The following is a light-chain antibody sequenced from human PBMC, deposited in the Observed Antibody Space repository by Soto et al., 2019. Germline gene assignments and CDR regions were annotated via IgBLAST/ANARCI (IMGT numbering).Light chain of an antibody. CDR2: INN. CDR3: AAWDDGLNGVV. J-gene: IGLJ7*01. CDR1: GSNIGGNA. Sequence: QSVLTQPPSASGTPGQRVTLTCSGGGSNIGGNAVNWYQQLPGTAPKLLIYINNQRPSEVPDRFSGSKSGTSASLAISGLQSEDEAHYYCAAWDDGLNGVVFGGGTQLTVL. V-gene: IGLV1-44*01.